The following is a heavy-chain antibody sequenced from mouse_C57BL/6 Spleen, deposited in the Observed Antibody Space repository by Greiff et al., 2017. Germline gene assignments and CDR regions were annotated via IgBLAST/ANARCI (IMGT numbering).Heavy chain of an antibody. V-gene: IGHV1-80*01. Sequence: VQLQQSGASVKISCKASGYAFSSYWMNWVKQRPGKGLEWIGQIYPGDGDTHYNGKFKGKATLTADKSSSTAYMQLSSLTSEDSAVYFCARRTGTSAMDYWGQGTSVTVSS. CDR1: GYAFSSYW. CDR2: IYPGDGDT. J-gene: IGHJ4*01. D-gene: IGHD4-1*01. CDR3: ARRTGTSAMDY.